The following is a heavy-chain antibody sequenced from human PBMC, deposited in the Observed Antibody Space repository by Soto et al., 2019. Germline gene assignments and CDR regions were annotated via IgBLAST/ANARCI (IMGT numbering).Heavy chain of an antibody. CDR2: ISSSGGST. CDR1: GFTFSSYA. V-gene: IGHV3-23*01. CDR3: MRPAPRGRHYFYFGMDV. D-gene: IGHD3-10*01. Sequence: GGSLRLSCAASGFTFSSYAMSWVRQAPGKGLEWVSGISSSGGSTYYADSVKGRFTISRDNSKNTLFLRMNRPRDEDTAVYYCMRPAPRGRHYFYFGMDVWGQGTTVTVSS. J-gene: IGHJ6*02.